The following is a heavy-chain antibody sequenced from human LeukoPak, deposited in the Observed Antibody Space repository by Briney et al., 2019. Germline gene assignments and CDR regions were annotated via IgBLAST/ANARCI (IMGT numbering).Heavy chain of an antibody. D-gene: IGHD3-22*01. CDR1: GGSISNYY. J-gene: IGHJ4*02. CDR3: ARDSRGYFYVPDY. CDR2: IYTSGST. V-gene: IGHV4-4*07. Sequence: PSETLSLTCTGSGGSISNYYWTWIRQPAGKGLEWIGRIYTSGSTNYNPSLKSRVTMSVDTSKNQFSLKLGSVTAADTAMYYCARDSRGYFYVPDYWGQGILVTVSS.